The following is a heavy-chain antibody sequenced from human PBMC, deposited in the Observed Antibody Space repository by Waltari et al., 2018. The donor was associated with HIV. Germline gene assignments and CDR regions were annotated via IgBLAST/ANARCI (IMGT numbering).Heavy chain of an antibody. CDR1: VFTRSSSP. CDR3: ARDRRVGSIAKEAYNYGMDV. Sequence: QVQLAEPGGGGGQRGRSTEPAPATVVFTRSSSPISWHRQAPGKGLEWVAVMWSDDTKKYDRASVKGRFTISRDNSKNMVYMERNNRRADDTAVYYCARDRRVGSIAKEAYNYGMDVWGQGTTIIVS. J-gene: IGHJ6*02. D-gene: IGHD1-26*01. V-gene: IGHV3-33*01. CDR2: MWSDDTKK.